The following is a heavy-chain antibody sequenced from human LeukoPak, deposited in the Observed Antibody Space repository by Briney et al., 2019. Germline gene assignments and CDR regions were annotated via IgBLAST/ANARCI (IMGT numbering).Heavy chain of an antibody. CDR1: GFTFSSYS. CDR3: ARAGYYGSGSYIYYYGMDV. V-gene: IGHV3-21*01. Sequence: PGGSLRLSCAASGFTFSSYSMNWVRQAPGKGLEWVSSMCSSSSYIYYADSVKGRFTISRDNAKNSLYLQMNSLRAEDTAVYYCARAGYYGSGSYIYYYGMDVWGQGTTVTVSS. D-gene: IGHD3-10*01. J-gene: IGHJ6*02. CDR2: MCSSSSYI.